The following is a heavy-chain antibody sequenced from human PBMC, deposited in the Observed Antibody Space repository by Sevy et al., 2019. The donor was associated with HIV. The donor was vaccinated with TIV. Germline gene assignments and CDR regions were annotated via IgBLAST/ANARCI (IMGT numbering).Heavy chain of an antibody. CDR2: ISFNGGNK. Sequence: GGSLRLSCAASGFPFTTYAVHWVRQAPGKGLESLAVISFNGGNKFYADSVRGRFTISRDNSENTMYLQMNSLRVEDTAMYYCARDVSGGERLGQLSAYFDYWGQGTLVTVSS. D-gene: IGHD3-16*02. J-gene: IGHJ4*02. CDR3: ARDVSGGERLGQLSAYFDY. V-gene: IGHV3-30-3*01. CDR1: GFPFTTYA.